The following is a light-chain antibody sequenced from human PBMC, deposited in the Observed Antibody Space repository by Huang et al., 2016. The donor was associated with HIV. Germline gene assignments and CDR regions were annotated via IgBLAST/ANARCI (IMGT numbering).Light chain of an antibody. V-gene: IGKV3-15*01. Sequence: EIVMTQSPATLSVSPGERATISCRASQSVRTNLAWYQQQPGQAPSLLIYGASTRATGIPVRFSGSGSATEFTLTISSLQSDDFAVYYCQQYDKWPPGTVGQGTKLEIK. J-gene: IGKJ2*02. CDR1: QSVRTN. CDR2: GAS. CDR3: QQYDKWPPGT.